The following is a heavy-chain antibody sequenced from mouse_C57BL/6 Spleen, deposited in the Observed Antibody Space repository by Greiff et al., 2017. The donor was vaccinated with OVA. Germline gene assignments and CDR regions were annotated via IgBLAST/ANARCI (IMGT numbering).Heavy chain of an antibody. D-gene: IGHD3-2*02. V-gene: IGHV1-80*01. CDR3: ARQTASSGYDY. Sequence: VQLVESGAELVKPGASVKISCKASGYAFSSYWMNWVKQRPGKGLEWIGQIYPGDGDTNYNGKFKGKATLTADKSSSTAYMQLSSLTSEDSAVYFCARQTASSGYDYWGQGTTLTVSS. J-gene: IGHJ2*01. CDR1: GYAFSSYW. CDR2: IYPGDGDT.